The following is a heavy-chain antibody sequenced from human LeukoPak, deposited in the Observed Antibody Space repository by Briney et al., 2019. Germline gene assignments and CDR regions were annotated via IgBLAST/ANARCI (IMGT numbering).Heavy chain of an antibody. V-gene: IGHV4-30-4*01. D-gene: IGHD5-12*01. CDR3: ARVSDYVLVSGWFDP. CDR1: GGSISSGDYY. Sequence: SETLSLTCTVSGGSISSGDYYWSWIRQPPGKGLEWIGYIYYSGSTYYNPSLKSRVTISVDTSKNQFSLKLSSVTAADTAVYYCARVSDYVLVSGWFDPWGQGALVTVSS. J-gene: IGHJ5*02. CDR2: IYYSGST.